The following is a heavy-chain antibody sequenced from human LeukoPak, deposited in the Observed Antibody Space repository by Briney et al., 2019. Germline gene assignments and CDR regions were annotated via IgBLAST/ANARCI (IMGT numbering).Heavy chain of an antibody. CDR1: GFTFSSYD. J-gene: IGHJ6*03. D-gene: IGHD2-2*01. Sequence: GGSLRLSCVASGFTFSSYDMTWVRQAPGKGLEWVSTISGSGGYTYYADSVKGRFTISRDNSKNTLYLQMSSLRAEDTAVYYCAKDLECPYYMDAWGKGTTVTISS. CDR2: ISGSGGYT. CDR3: AKDLECPYYMDA. V-gene: IGHV3-23*01.